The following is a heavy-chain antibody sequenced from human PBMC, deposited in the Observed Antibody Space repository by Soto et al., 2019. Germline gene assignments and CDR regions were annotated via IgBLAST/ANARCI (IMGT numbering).Heavy chain of an antibody. V-gene: IGHV1-2*02. D-gene: IGHD2-21*01. CDR2: INPKRGGT. CDR3: ARDSGIPGRYWYFGL. CDR1: GYTFSDYF. Sequence: QVQLVQSGAEVKKPGASVKVSCTTYGYTFSDYFLHWVRQAPGQGPEWMGFINPKRGGTEYAPKFQGRVTMTRETSSATVYMYLSGPTSDDTAIYYWARDSGIPGRYWYFGLWGRGTLVTVSS. J-gene: IGHJ2*01.